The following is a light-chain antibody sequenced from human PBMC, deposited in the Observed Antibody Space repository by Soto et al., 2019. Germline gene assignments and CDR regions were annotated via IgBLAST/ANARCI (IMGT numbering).Light chain of an antibody. CDR3: SSYTSSSTLVV. V-gene: IGLV2-8*01. CDR1: GSDVGDYNY. CDR2: EVI. J-gene: IGLJ2*01. Sequence: QSALTQSTSSSGIRGQSVTISCSGSGSDVGDYNYLSWYQHHPGKAPKLIIYEVIKRPSGVPDRFSGSRSGNTASLTISRLQAEDEADYYCSSYTSSSTLVVFGVGTKLTVL.